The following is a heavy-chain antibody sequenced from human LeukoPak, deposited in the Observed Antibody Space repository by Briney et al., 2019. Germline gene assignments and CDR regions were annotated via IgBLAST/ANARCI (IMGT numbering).Heavy chain of an antibody. V-gene: IGHV3-53*01. CDR1: GFTFSRNY. CDR3: ARSPVLDRNDWSFAD. J-gene: IGHJ4*02. CDR2: FYSGGDT. D-gene: IGHD1-1*01. Sequence: GGSLRLSCAASGFTFSRNYMSWVRQAPGKGLEWVSAFYSGGDTYYPDSVKGRFTVSRDNPKNTVYLQMNSLRAEDTAVYFCARSPVLDRNDWSFADWGQGTLVTVSS.